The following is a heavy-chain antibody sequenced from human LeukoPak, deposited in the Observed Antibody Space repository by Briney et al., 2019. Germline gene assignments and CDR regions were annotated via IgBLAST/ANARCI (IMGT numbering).Heavy chain of an antibody. V-gene: IGHV4-30-2*01. CDR2: IYHSGST. CDR3: ARVNSSGTFDY. J-gene: IGHJ4*02. D-gene: IGHD3-22*01. Sequence: SETLSLICAVSGGSISSGGYSWSWIRQPPGKGLEWIGYIYHSGSTYYNPSLKSRVTISEDRSKNQFSLKLSSVTAADTAVYYCARVNSSGTFDYWGQGTLVTVSS. CDR1: GGSISSGGYS.